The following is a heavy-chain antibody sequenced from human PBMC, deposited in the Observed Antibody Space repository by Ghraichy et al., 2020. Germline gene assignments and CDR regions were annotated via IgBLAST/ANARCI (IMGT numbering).Heavy chain of an antibody. CDR1: GFTFSDFY. CDR2: ISSSSSYT. D-gene: IGHD1-26*01. CDR3: ASSTTNAFDI. Sequence: GGSLRLSCAASGFTFSDFYMSWIRQAPGKGLEWVSYISSSSSYTTYADSVKGRFTISRDNAKNSLYLQMNSLRAEDTAVYYCASSTTNAFDIWGQGTMVTVSS. V-gene: IGHV3-11*06. J-gene: IGHJ3*02.